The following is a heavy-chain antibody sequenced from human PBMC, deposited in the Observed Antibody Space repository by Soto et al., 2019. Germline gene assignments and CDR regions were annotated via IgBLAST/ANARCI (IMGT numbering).Heavy chain of an antibody. CDR3: ARDGGYCSSTSCYAPFDY. CDR2: IYYSGST. V-gene: IGHV4-31*03. J-gene: IGHJ4*02. D-gene: IGHD2-2*01. Sequence: QVQLQESGPGLVKPSQTLSLTCTVSGGSISSGGYYRSWIRQHPGKGLARIGHIYYSGSTYYNPSLMRRVTISIDTSQNQFSLKLSSVTAADTAVYYCARDGGYCSSTSCYAPFDYWGQGTLATVSS. CDR1: GGSISSGGYY.